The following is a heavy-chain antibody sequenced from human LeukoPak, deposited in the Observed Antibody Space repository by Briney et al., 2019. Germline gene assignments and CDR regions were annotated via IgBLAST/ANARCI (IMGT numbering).Heavy chain of an antibody. Sequence: ASVKVSCKASGYTFTSYGISWVRQAPGQGLEWMGWISAYNGNTNYAQKFQGRVTITADKSTSTAYMELSSLRSEDTAVYYCARASVAGYYYYYMDVWSKGTTVTVSS. D-gene: IGHD5/OR15-5a*01. V-gene: IGHV1-18*01. CDR2: ISAYNGNT. J-gene: IGHJ6*03. CDR1: GYTFTSYG. CDR3: ARASVAGYYYYYMDV.